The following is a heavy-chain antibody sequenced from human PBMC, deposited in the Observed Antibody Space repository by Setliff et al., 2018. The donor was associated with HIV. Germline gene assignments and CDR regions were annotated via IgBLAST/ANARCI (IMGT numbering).Heavy chain of an antibody. D-gene: IGHD5-18*01. J-gene: IGHJ4*02. CDR2: ITSGGST. Sequence: PGGSLRLSCAASGFTFSSYAMSWVRQTPEKGLEWVSIITSGGSTYYADSAKGRFIISRDNSQNTLYLQMNSLRADDTAIYYCAEGFRPVDTALVSGPTYWGQGIRVTVSS. V-gene: IGHV3-23*01. CDR3: AEGFRPVDTALVSGPTY. CDR1: GFTFSSYA.